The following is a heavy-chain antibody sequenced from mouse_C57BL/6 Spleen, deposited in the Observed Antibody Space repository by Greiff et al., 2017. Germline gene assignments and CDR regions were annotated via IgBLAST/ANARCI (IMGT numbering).Heavy chain of an antibody. J-gene: IGHJ1*03. Sequence: DVKLQESGAELVKPGASVKLSCTASGFNIKDYYMHWVKQRTEQGLEWIGRIDPEDGDTKYAPKFQGKATITADKSSNTAYLQLSSLTSEDTAVYYYARGGYYPDCYFDDWGTGTTVTVSS. CDR3: ARGGYYPDCYFDD. D-gene: IGHD2-12*01. CDR2: IDPEDGDT. CDR1: GFNIKDYY. V-gene: IGHV14-2*01.